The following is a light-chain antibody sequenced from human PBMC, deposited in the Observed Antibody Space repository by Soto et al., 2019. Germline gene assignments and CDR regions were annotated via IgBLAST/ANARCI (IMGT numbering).Light chain of an antibody. V-gene: IGKV1-5*03. CDR2: KAS. J-gene: IGKJ1*01. CDR3: QHYNSYSEA. Sequence: DIHMTQSPSSLSVSVGDRVTITCLTSQNINAWLAWYQQRPGQAPKLLIYKASTLKSGVPSRFSGSGSGTEFTLTISSLQPDDFATYYCQHYNSYSEAFGQGTKVDIK. CDR1: QNINAW.